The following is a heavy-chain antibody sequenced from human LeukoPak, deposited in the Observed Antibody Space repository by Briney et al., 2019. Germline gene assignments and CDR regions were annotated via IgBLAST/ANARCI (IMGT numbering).Heavy chain of an antibody. J-gene: IGHJ4*02. Sequence: SETLSLTCTVSDASISRSDYYWAWIRQSPRKGLEWIGNIHYSGRTYYNPSLKSRVTISVDTSQNHFSLSLTSLTAADTAVYYCARESRVPHYDSSGLRDYWGQGTLVTVSS. D-gene: IGHD3-22*01. CDR3: ARESRVPHYDSSGLRDY. V-gene: IGHV4-39*02. CDR1: DASISRSDYY. CDR2: IHYSGRT.